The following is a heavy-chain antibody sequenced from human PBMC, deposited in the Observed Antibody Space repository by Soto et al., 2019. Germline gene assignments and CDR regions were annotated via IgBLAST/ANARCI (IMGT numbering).Heavy chain of an antibody. Sequence: QLQLQESGPGLVKPSETLSLTCTVSGGSISGSDYNWGWIRQPPGKGLEWIASIYYRGSSYYNTSLKSRLPISVDTSKNQLAVQLRTLTAADTAVYYCARHLYGSGLVGQHGGQGTLVTVSS. CDR3: ARHLYGSGLVGQH. CDR1: GGSISGSDYN. D-gene: IGHD3-10*01. CDR2: IYYRGSS. V-gene: IGHV4-39*01. J-gene: IGHJ1*01.